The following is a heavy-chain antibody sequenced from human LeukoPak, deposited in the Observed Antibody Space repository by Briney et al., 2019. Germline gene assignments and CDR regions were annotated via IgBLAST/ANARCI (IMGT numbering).Heavy chain of an antibody. CDR2: INHSGST. V-gene: IGHV4-34*01. D-gene: IGHD5-12*01. CDR1: GGSFRGYY. Sequence: ASETLSLTCAVYGGSFRGYYWSWIRQPPGKGLECIGEINHSGSTNYNPSLQSRVTISVDTSKNQFALKLSSVTAADTAVYYCARGSPIYSGYDLRCRWFDPWGQGTLVTVSS. J-gene: IGHJ5*02. CDR3: ARGSPIYSGYDLRCRWFDP.